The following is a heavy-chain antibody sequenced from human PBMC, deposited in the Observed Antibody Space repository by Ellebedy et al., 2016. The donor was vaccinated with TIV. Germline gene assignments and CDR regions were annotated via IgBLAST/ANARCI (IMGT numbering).Heavy chain of an antibody. D-gene: IGHD2-8*02. CDR2: ISYDGSNK. CDR3: ARAGYCTGANCAYRLDR. Sequence: PGGSLRLSCAASGFTFNMYTLHWVRQAPGKGLEWVAVISYDGSNKNYADSVKGRFTISRDNSRNTLYLQMNSLRGDDTAVYYCARAGYCTGANCAYRLDRWGQGTLVTVS. J-gene: IGHJ5*02. V-gene: IGHV3-30-3*01. CDR1: GFTFNMYT.